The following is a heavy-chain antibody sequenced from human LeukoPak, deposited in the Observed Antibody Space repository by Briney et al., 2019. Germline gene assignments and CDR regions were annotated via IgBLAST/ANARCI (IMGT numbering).Heavy chain of an antibody. CDR3: ASGSELGNYWYFDL. CDR1: GFTFSTYA. D-gene: IGHD7-27*01. J-gene: IGHJ2*01. Sequence: PGRSLRLSCAASGFTFSTYAMHWVRQAPGKGLEGVTLISYDGSNKYYADSVKGRFTISRDNAKNSLYLQMNSLRAEDTAVYYCASGSELGNYWYFDLWGRGTLVTVSS. CDR2: ISYDGSNK. V-gene: IGHV3-30-3*01.